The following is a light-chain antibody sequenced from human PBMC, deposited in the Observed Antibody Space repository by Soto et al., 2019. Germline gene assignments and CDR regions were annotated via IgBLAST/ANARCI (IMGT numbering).Light chain of an antibody. CDR3: QHYNSYSEA. V-gene: IGKV1-5*01. J-gene: IGKJ1*01. CDR1: QSISIY. Sequence: DIQMTQSPSSLSASVGDRVTITCRASQSISIYLNWYQLKPGKAPKLLIYDASSLEGGVPSRFSGSGSGTEFTLTISGLQPDDFATYYCQHYNSYSEAFGQGTKVDIK. CDR2: DAS.